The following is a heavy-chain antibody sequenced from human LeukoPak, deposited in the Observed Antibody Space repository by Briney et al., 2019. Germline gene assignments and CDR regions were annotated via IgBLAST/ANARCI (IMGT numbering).Heavy chain of an antibody. CDR1: GFTFSSYW. CDR2: IKQDGSEK. Sequence: GGSLRLSCAASGFTFSSYWMSWFRQAPGKGLEWVANIKQDGSEKYYVDSVKGRFTISRDNAKNSLYLQMNSLRAEDTAVYYCARDQRDGYNKRPFDYWGQGTLVTVSS. J-gene: IGHJ4*02. V-gene: IGHV3-7*01. D-gene: IGHD5-24*01. CDR3: ARDQRDGYNKRPFDY.